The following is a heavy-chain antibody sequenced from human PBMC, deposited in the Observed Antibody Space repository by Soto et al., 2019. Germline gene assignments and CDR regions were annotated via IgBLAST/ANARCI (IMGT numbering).Heavy chain of an antibody. CDR2: IYSGGTT. J-gene: IGHJ4*02. D-gene: IGHD6-19*01. CDR1: GFDVSVNY. CDR3: ARDGPYSSAYYVDYF. Sequence: EVPLVESGGDLVQPGGSLRLSCAASGFDVSVNYMSWVRQAPGKGLEWVSIIYSGGTTDYADSVRGRFTISRDNSKNTMYLQMNSLRAEDTAVYYCARDGPYSSAYYVDYFWGQGTLVTVSS. V-gene: IGHV3-66*01.